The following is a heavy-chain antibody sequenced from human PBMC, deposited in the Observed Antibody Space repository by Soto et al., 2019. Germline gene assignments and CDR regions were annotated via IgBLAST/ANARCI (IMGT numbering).Heavy chain of an antibody. J-gene: IGHJ4*02. D-gene: IGHD1-1*01. Sequence: QVQLVESGGGVVQPGRSLRLSCAASGFTFSSYGMHWVRQAPGKGLEWVAVISYDGSNKYYADSVKGRFTISRDNSKNTLYLQMNSLRAEDTAVYYCAAGNSPTNYWGQGTLVTVSS. CDR2: ISYDGSNK. V-gene: IGHV3-30*03. CDR3: AAGNSPTNY. CDR1: GFTFSSYG.